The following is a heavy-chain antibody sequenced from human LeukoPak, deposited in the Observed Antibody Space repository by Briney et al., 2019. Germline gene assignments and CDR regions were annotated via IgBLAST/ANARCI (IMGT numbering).Heavy chain of an antibody. Sequence: TSETLSLTCAVYGGSFSGYYWSWVRQPPGKGLEWIGEINHSGSTNYNPSLKSRVTISVDTSKNQFSLKLSSVTVADTAVYYCARGGYSYGFHYYYYYGMDVWGQGTTVTVSS. V-gene: IGHV4-34*01. J-gene: IGHJ6*02. CDR3: ARGGYSYGFHYYYYYGMDV. CDR1: GGSFSGYY. CDR2: INHSGST. D-gene: IGHD5-18*01.